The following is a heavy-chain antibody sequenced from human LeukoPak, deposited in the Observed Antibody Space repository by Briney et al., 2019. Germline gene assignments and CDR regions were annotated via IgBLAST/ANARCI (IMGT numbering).Heavy chain of an antibody. CDR3: AREGTKAGYCSSTSCSNWFDP. V-gene: IGHV1-69*05. Sequence: SVKVSCKASGGTFSSYAISWVRQAPGQGLEWMGRIIPIFGTANYAQKLQGRDTITTDESTSTAYMELSRQRSEDTAVYYCAREGTKAGYCSSTSCSNWFDPWGQGTLVTVSS. D-gene: IGHD2-2*01. CDR1: GGTFSSYA. CDR2: IIPIFGTA. J-gene: IGHJ5*02.